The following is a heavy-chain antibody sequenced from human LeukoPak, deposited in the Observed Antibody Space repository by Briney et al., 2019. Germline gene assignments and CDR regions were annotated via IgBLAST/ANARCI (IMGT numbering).Heavy chain of an antibody. CDR1: GHTFTSYY. J-gene: IGHJ6*02. CDR2: INPSGGST. Sequence: GASVKVSCKASGHTFTSYYMHWVRQAPGQGLEWMGIINPSGGSTSYAQKFQGRVTMTRDTSTSTVYMELSSLRSEDTAVYYCARDGWCSSTSCDINYYYGMDVWGQGTTVTVSS. D-gene: IGHD2-2*02. V-gene: IGHV1-46*01. CDR3: ARDGWCSSTSCDINYYYGMDV.